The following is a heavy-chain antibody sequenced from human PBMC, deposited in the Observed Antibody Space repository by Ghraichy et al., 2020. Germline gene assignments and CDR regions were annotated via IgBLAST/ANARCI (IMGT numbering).Heavy chain of an antibody. CDR2: TYYRSKWYN. CDR3: ARAPGGLAVAGPKGIHWFDP. V-gene: IGHV6-1*01. J-gene: IGHJ5*02. D-gene: IGHD6-19*01. Sequence: SQTLSLTCAISGDSVSSNSAAWNWIRQSPSRGLEWLGRTYYRSKWYNDYAVSVKSRITINPDTSKNQFSLQLNSVTPEDTAVYYCARAPGGLAVAGPKGIHWFDPWGQGTLVTVSS. CDR1: GDSVSSNSAA.